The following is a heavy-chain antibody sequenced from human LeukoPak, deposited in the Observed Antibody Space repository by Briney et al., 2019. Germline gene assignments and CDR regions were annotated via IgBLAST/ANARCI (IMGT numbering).Heavy chain of an antibody. CDR3: ARDVATISNWFDP. V-gene: IGHV3-21*01. D-gene: IGHD5-24*01. CDR1: GFTFSSYN. Sequence: GGSLRLSCAASGFTFSSYNMNWVRQAPGKGLEWVSSISTSSSYIYYIDSVKGRFTISRDNAKNSLYLQMNSLRAEDTAVYYCARDVATISNWFDPWGQGTLVTVSS. CDR2: ISTSSSYI. J-gene: IGHJ5*02.